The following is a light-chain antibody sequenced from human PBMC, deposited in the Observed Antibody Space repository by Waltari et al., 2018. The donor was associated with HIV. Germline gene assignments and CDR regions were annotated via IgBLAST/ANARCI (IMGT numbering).Light chain of an antibody. CDR1: SRDVGYYDY. CDR2: DVD. V-gene: IGLV2-23*02. CDR3: CSYAVEKYL. Sequence: QSALTQPASVSGSPGQSVTVSCTGSSRDVGYYDYVSWFQQHPNKAPKLILYDVDKRPSGVPARFSGSRSGNTASLTISGLQPEDEADYYCCSYAVEKYLFGSGTKVTVL. J-gene: IGLJ1*01.